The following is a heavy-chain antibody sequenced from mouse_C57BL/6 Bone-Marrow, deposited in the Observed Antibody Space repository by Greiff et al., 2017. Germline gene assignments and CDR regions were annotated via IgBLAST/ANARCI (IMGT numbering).Heavy chain of an antibody. CDR3: AREYGNYAAWFAY. D-gene: IGHD2-1*01. Sequence: EVKLMESGGGLVKPGGSLKLSCAASGFTFSDYGMHWVRQAPEKGLEWVAYISSGSSTIYYADTVKGRFTISRDNTKNTLFLQMTSLRSEDTAMYYCAREYGNYAAWFAYWGQGTLVTVSA. V-gene: IGHV5-17*01. J-gene: IGHJ3*01. CDR2: ISSGSSTI. CDR1: GFTFSDYG.